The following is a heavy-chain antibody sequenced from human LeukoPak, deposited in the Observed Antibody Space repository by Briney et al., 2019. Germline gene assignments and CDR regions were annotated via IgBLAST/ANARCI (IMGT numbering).Heavy chain of an antibody. J-gene: IGHJ5*02. D-gene: IGHD1-26*01. CDR3: ARLNWDDGEVSGFDQ. V-gene: IGHV3-7*01. Sequence: GGSLRLSCATSGFSFRNSWMSWVRQAPGKGLEWVANIKQDATEIYYADSVKGRLTISRDNARRSLFLQMNILRVEDTALYYCARLNWDDGEVSGFDQWGQGLLVTVSS. CDR2: IKQDATEI. CDR1: GFSFRNSW.